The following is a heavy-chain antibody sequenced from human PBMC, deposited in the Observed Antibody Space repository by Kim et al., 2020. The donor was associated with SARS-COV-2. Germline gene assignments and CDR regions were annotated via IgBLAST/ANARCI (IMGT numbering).Heavy chain of an antibody. D-gene: IGHD3-10*01. J-gene: IGHJ4*02. CDR2: IWYDGSNK. CDR1: GFTFSSYG. CDR3: ARDRPWGVNSWEPDY. Sequence: GGSLRLSCAASGFTFSSYGMHWVRQAPGKGLEWVAVIWYDGSNKYYADSVKGRFTISRDNSKNTLYLQMNSLRAEDTAAYYCARDRPWGVNSWEPDYWGQGTLVTVSS. V-gene: IGHV3-33*01.